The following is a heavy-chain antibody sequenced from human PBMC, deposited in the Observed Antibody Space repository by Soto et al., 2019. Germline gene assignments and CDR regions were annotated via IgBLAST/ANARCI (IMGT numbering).Heavy chain of an antibody. CDR1: GFTFSSYG. J-gene: IGHJ4*02. CDR3: AKDDGDAYDFWSGYYLLDY. CDR2: ISYDVSNK. D-gene: IGHD3-3*01. V-gene: IGHV3-30*18. Sequence: PGGSLRLSCAASGFTFSSYGMHWVRQAPGKGLDLVAVISYDVSNKYYAVSVKGRFTISRDNSKNTLYLQMNSLRAEDTAVYYCAKDDGDAYDFWSGYYLLDYWGQGTLVTVPQ.